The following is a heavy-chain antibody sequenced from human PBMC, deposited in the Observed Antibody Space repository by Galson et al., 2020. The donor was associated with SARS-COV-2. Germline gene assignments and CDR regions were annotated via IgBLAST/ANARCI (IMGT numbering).Heavy chain of an antibody. V-gene: IGHV4-38-2*02. CDR2: IYYSGST. D-gene: IGHD1-26*01. J-gene: IGHJ4*02. CDR1: GYSISSGYY. CDR3: ARVFRFSGSYYFDY. Sequence: ASETLSLTCTVSGYSISSGYYWAWIRQPPGKGLEWIGTIYYSGSTYYNPSLKSRVTISVDTSKNQFSLGLSSLTAADTAVYFCARVFRFSGSYYFDYWGQGTLVSVSS.